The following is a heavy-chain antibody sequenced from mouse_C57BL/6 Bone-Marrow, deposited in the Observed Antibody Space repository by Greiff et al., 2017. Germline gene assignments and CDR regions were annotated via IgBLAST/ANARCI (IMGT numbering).Heavy chain of an antibody. J-gene: IGHJ3*01. CDR3: TISGYYGSSYG. CDR1: GYTFTDYE. V-gene: IGHV1-15*01. CDR2: IDPETGGT. D-gene: IGHD1-1*01. Sequence: VKLVESGAELVRPGASVTLSCKASGYTFTDYEMHWVKQTPVHGLEWIGAIDPETGGTAYNQKFKGKARLTADKSSNTAYMELSSLTSEDSAVYDCTISGYYGSSYGWGQGTLVTVSA.